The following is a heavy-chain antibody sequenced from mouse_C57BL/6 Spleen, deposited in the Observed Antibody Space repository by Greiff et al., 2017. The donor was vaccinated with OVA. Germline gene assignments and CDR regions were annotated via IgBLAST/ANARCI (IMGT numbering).Heavy chain of an antibody. CDR3: ARGGGYGNYGFDV. CDR2: INPGSGGT. Sequence: VQGVESGAELVRPGTSVKVSCKASGYAFTNYLIEWVKQRPGQGLEWIGVINPGSGGTNYNEKFKGKATLTADKSSSTAYMQLSSLTSEDSAVYFCARGGGYGNYGFDVWGTGTTVTVSS. J-gene: IGHJ1*03. D-gene: IGHD2-10*02. V-gene: IGHV1-54*01. CDR1: GYAFTNYL.